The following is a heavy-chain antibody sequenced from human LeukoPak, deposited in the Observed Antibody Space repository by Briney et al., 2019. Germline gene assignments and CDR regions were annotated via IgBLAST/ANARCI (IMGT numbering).Heavy chain of an antibody. Sequence: GESLRLSCAAFSGFAMSWVRQAPGRGLEWVSGINGTGHETWYSDSVKGRFTISRDNSKNTLYLQVNSLRAEDTAVYHCAKDYRGSDPMFDFWGQGTLITVSS. V-gene: IGHV3-23*01. CDR2: INGTGHET. J-gene: IGHJ4*02. CDR1: SGFA. D-gene: IGHD3-10*01. CDR3: AKDYRGSDPMFDF.